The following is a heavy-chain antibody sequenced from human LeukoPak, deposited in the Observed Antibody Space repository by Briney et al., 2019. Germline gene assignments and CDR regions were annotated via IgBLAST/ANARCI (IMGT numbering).Heavy chain of an antibody. CDR3: AKDLEAVAGSMDY. V-gene: IGHV3-23*01. CDR2: ISGSGGST. D-gene: IGHD6-19*01. J-gene: IGHJ4*02. Sequence: GGSLRLSCAASGFTFSSYAMSWIRQAPGKGLEWVSAISGSGGSTYYADSVKGRFTISRDNSKNTLYPQMNSLRTEDTAVYYCAKDLEAVAGSMDYWGQGTLVTVSS. CDR1: GFTFSSYA.